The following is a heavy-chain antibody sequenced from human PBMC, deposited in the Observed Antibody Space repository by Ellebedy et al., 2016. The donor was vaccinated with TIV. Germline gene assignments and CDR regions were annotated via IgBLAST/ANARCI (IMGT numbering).Heavy chain of an antibody. CDR3: ARDRSGGMDV. CDR1: GGSFSGYY. J-gene: IGHJ6*02. V-gene: IGHV4-34*01. D-gene: IGHD3-22*01. Sequence: SETLSLTXAVYGGSFSGYYWSWIRQPPGKGLEWIGEINHSGSTNYNPSLKSRVTISVDTSKNQFSLKLSSVTAADTAVYYCARDRSGGMDVWGQGTTVTVSS. CDR2: INHSGST.